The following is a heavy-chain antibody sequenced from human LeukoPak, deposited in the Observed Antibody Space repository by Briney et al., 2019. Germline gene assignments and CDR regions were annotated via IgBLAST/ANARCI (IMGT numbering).Heavy chain of an antibody. V-gene: IGHV5-51*01. CDR1: GYSFTSYW. Sequence: GESLKISCKGSGYSFTSYWIGWVRQMPGKGLEWMGIIYPGDSDTRYSPSFQGQVTISADKSISTAYLQWSGLKASDTAMCYCARHEHYYDSGGYHYPDYWGQGNLVTVSS. CDR3: ARHEHYYDSGGYHYPDY. D-gene: IGHD3-22*01. CDR2: IYPGDSDT. J-gene: IGHJ4*02.